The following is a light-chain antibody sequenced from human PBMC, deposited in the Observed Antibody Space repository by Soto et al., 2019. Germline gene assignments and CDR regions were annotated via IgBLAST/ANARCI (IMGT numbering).Light chain of an antibody. CDR2: GAS. V-gene: IGKV3-11*01. CDR1: QSVSRY. J-gene: IGKJ4*01. Sequence: EIVLTQSPVTLSLSPGERATLSCRASQSVSRYLAWYQQKPGQPPRLLIYGASKRATGVPARFSGCGSGTDFTLTITSLEPEDVADYYCQQRSDWPLTFGGGTDVEI. CDR3: QQRSDWPLT.